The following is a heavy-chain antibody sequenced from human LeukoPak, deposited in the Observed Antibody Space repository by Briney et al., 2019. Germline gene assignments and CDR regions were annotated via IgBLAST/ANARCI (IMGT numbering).Heavy chain of an antibody. CDR3: ARSSMYDSSGYPQP. CDR1: GFTFSSYS. D-gene: IGHD3-22*01. Sequence: GGSLRLSCAASGFTFSSYSMNWVRQAPGKGLEWVSYISSSSSTIYYADSVKGRFTISRDNAKNSLYLQMSSLRAEDTAVYYCARSSMYDSSGYPQPWGQGTLVTVSS. J-gene: IGHJ5*02. V-gene: IGHV3-48*01. CDR2: ISSSSSTI.